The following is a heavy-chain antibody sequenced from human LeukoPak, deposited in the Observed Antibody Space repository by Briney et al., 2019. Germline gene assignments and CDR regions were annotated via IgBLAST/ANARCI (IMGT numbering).Heavy chain of an antibody. D-gene: IGHD1-26*01. CDR3: ARRGGTSDFDY. V-gene: IGHV4-39*01. CDR2: IYYRGTT. Sequence: SETLSLTCTVSGGSISSTSHYWGWIRRPPGKGLEWIGTIYYRGTTYYNPSLKSRATISVDTSKNQFPLRLSSVTAADTAVYYCARRGGTSDFDYWGQGTLVTVSS. CDR1: GGSISSTSHY. J-gene: IGHJ4*02.